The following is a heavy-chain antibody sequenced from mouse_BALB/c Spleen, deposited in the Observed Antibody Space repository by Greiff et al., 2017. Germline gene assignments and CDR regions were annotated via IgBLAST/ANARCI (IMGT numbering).Heavy chain of an antibody. CDR1: GFTFSDYG. V-gene: IGHV5-15*02. CDR2: ISNLAYSI. J-gene: IGHJ4*01. Sequence: EVQLVESGGGLVQPGGSRKLSCAASGFTFSDYGMAWVRQAPGQGPEWVAFISNLAYSIYYADTVTGRFTISRENAKNTLYLEMSSLRSEDTAMYYCARGSLSFPYYAMDYWGQGTSVTVSS. CDR3: ARGSLSFPYYAMDY.